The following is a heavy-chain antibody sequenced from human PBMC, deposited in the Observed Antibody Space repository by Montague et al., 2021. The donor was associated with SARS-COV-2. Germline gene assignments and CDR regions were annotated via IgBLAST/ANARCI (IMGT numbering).Heavy chain of an antibody. J-gene: IGHJ3*02. D-gene: IGHD3-22*01. CDR2: IYYSGST. CDR3: ARAGTITMIVVVIDAFDI. CDR1: GGSISSGGYY. V-gene: IGHV4-31*03. Sequence: TLSLTCTVSGGSISSGGYYWSWIRQPPGKGLELIGYIYYSGSTYYNPSLKSRVTISVDTSKNQFSLKLSSVTAADTAVYYCARAGTITMIVVVIDAFDIWGQGTMVTVSS.